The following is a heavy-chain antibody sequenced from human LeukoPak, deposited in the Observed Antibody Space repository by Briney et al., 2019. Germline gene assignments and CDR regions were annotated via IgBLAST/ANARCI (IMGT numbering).Heavy chain of an antibody. J-gene: IGHJ4*02. CDR1: GFIFSNYP. CDR2: ISYDGSNK. D-gene: IGHD6-19*01. CDR3: AREPYSSGWYFSYYFDY. Sequence: GGSLRLSCAASGFIFSNYPMHWVRQAPGKGLEWVAVISYDGSNKYYADSVKSRFTISRDNSKNTLYLQMNSLRAEDTAVYYCAREPYSSGWYFSYYFDYWGQGTLVTVSS. V-gene: IGHV3-30-3*01.